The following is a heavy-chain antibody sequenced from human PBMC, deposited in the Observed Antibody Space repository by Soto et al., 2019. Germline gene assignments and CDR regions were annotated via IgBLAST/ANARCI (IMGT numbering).Heavy chain of an antibody. J-gene: IGHJ6*02. CDR2: ISYDGINK. CDR1: GFTFSSYA. V-gene: IGHV3-30-3*01. Sequence: VGTLRLSCAASGFTFSSYALHWVRQAPGKGLEWVAVISYDGINKYYADSVKGRFTISRDKSKNTLYLLMNSLRAEDTAVYYCARDEIAAALSGMDVWGQGTTVTVSS. CDR3: ARDEIAAALSGMDV. D-gene: IGHD6-13*01.